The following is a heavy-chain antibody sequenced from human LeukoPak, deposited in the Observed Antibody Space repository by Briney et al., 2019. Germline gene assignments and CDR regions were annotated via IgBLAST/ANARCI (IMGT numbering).Heavy chain of an antibody. CDR3: AKAYCGGDCYSLVGAFDI. CDR2: IWYEGSNK. CDR1: GFTFSSYG. V-gene: IGHV3-33*06. Sequence: VRARSLSCAASGFTFSSYGMHWVRQPPGKGPGWAAVIWYEGSNKYYADSVKGRFTISRDNSKNTLYLQMNSLRAEDTAVYYCAKAYCGGDCYSLVGAFDIWGQGTMVTVSS. D-gene: IGHD2-21*02. J-gene: IGHJ3*02.